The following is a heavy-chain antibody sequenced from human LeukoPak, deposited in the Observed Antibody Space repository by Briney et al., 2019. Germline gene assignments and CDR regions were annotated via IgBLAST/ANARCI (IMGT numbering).Heavy chain of an antibody. CDR3: ARLTTAGYLNH. CDR1: GDSLGGYY. CDR2: IYYSGRT. J-gene: IGHJ4*02. Sequence: SETLSLTCTVPGDSLGGYYWSWIRQPPGKGLEWIAYIYYSGRTNSNPSLKSRVTISLDTSKNQFSLKLSSVTAADTAVYYYARLTTAGYLNHWGQGTLVTVSS. D-gene: IGHD6-19*01. V-gene: IGHV4-59*08.